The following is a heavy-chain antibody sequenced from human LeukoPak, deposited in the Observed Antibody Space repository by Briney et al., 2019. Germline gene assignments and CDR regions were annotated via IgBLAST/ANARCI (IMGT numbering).Heavy chain of an antibody. V-gene: IGHV3-48*01. CDR1: GFTFSSYA. J-gene: IGHJ4*02. CDR3: ASRVGALDY. D-gene: IGHD1-26*01. CDR2: ISSSSSAI. Sequence: GGSLRLSCAASGFTFSSYAMSWVRQAPGKGLEWVSHISSSSSAISYADSAKGRFTISRDNAKNSLFLQMDSLRADDTAVYYCASRVGALDYWGQGTLVTVSS.